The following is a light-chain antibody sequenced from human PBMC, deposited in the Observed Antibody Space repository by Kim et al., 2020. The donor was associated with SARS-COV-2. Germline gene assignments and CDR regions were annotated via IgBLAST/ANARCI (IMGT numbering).Light chain of an antibody. V-gene: IGKV3-15*01. CDR3: QHYSDWPRT. Sequence: VSHGKRPTRTCRAGQSVSSHLAWYQQKPGQAPRLLIYGASTRATGIPARFSGSGSGTEFTLAISSLQSEDFAVYYCQHYSDWPRTFGQGTKVDIK. CDR2: GAS. J-gene: IGKJ1*01. CDR1: QSVSSH.